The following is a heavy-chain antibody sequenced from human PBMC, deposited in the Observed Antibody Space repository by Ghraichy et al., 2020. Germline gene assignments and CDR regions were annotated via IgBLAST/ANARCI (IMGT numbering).Heavy chain of an antibody. Sequence: SETLSLTCTVSGGSISSYYWSWIRQPAGKGLEWIGRIYTSGSTNYNPSLKSRVTMSVDTSKNQFSLKLSSVTAADTAVYYCARDRIVGATIWFDPWGQGTLVTVSS. CDR3: ARDRIVGATIWFDP. V-gene: IGHV4-4*07. J-gene: IGHJ5*02. CDR1: GGSISSYY. D-gene: IGHD1-26*01. CDR2: IYTSGST.